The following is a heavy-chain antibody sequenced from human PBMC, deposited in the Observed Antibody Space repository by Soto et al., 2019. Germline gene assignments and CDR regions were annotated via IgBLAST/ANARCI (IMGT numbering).Heavy chain of an antibody. D-gene: IGHD4-17*01. Sequence: GASVKVSCKVSGYSLTELAMHWVRQAPGKGLEWMGGFDPEDAETIYAQKFQGRVTMTDDTPTDTAYMELSSLRSEDTAVYYCATDLATVIRKRDYWGKGTLVPVSS. CDR2: FDPEDAET. CDR3: ATDLATVIRKRDY. J-gene: IGHJ4*02. V-gene: IGHV1-24*01. CDR1: GYSLTELA.